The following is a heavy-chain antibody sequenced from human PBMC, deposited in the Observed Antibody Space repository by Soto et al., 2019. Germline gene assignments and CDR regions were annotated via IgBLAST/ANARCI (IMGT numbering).Heavy chain of an antibody. CDR1: GYSLTSYW. Sequence: GESLKISCKGSGYSLTSYWIGWVRQMPGKGLEWMGIIYPGDSDTRYSPSFQGQVTISADKSISTAYLQWSSLKASDTAMYYCARQEFGELPNYYFDYWGQGTLVTVSS. V-gene: IGHV5-51*01. CDR3: ARQEFGELPNYYFDY. J-gene: IGHJ4*02. CDR2: IYPGDSDT. D-gene: IGHD3-10*01.